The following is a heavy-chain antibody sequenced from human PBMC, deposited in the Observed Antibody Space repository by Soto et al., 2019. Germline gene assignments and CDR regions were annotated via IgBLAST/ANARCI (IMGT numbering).Heavy chain of an antibody. Sequence: EVQLVESGGGLVQPGGSLRLSCAASGFTFSSYSMNWVRQAPGKGLVWVSYISSSSSTIYYADSVKGRFTISRDNAKNSLYLQMSSLRDEDTAVYYCASGKDYAEGGYWGQGTLVTVSS. J-gene: IGHJ4*02. D-gene: IGHD4-17*01. CDR1: GFTFSSYS. CDR3: ASGKDYAEGGY. CDR2: ISSSSSTI. V-gene: IGHV3-48*02.